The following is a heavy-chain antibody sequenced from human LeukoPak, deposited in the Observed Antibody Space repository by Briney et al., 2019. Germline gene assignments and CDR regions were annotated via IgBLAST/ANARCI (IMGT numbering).Heavy chain of an antibody. V-gene: IGHV3-30*04. CDR1: GFNFSNYA. D-gene: IGHD3-22*01. CDR3: ARGSEDYDSSGYDYDLGDY. Sequence: GGSLRLSCAASGFNFSNYAMHWVRQAPGKGLEWVAVISYEGSNKYYADSVKGRFTISRDNSKNKQYLQMNSLRTEDTAVYYCARGSEDYDSSGYDYDLGDYWGQGTLVTVSS. CDR2: ISYEGSNK. J-gene: IGHJ4*02.